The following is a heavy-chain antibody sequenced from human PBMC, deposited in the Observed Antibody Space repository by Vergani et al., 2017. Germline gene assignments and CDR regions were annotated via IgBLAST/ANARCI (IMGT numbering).Heavy chain of an antibody. J-gene: IGHJ4*02. CDR1: GFTFGDYA. Sequence: EVQLVESGGGLVQPGRSLRLSSTASGFTFGDYAMSWVRQAPGKGLEWVGFIRSKAYGGTTEYAASVKGRFTISRDDSKSIAYLQMNSLKTEDTAVYYCTRMGDYDFWSGYIDYWGQGTLVTVSS. CDR2: IRSKAYGGTT. D-gene: IGHD3-3*01. CDR3: TRMGDYDFWSGYIDY. V-gene: IGHV3-49*04.